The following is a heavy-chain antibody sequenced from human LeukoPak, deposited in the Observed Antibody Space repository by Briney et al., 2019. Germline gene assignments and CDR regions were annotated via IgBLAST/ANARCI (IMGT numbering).Heavy chain of an antibody. Sequence: SETLSLTCVVSGVSINNYNWWSWVRQSPGKGLEWIGYIYHSGSTYYNPSLKSRVTISVDRSKNQFSLKLSSVTAADTAVYYCARVIRGCYDYWGQGTLVTVSS. CDR2: IYHSGST. D-gene: IGHD4/OR15-4a*01. CDR3: ARVIRGCYDY. J-gene: IGHJ4*02. V-gene: IGHV4-4*02. CDR1: GVSINNYNW.